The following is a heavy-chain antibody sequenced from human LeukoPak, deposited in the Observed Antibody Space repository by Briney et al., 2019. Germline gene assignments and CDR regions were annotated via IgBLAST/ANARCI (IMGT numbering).Heavy chain of an antibody. Sequence: GASVKVSCKASGGTFSSYAISWVRQAPGQGLEWMGRIIPILGIANYAQKFQGRVTITADESTSTAYMELSSLRSEDTAVYYCARGGWLQLENAFDIWGQGTMVTVSS. CDR1: GGTFSSYA. D-gene: IGHD5-24*01. CDR3: ARGGWLQLENAFDI. J-gene: IGHJ3*02. V-gene: IGHV1-69*04. CDR2: IIPILGIA.